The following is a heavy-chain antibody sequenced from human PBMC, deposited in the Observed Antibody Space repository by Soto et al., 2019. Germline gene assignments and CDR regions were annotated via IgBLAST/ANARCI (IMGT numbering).Heavy chain of an antibody. J-gene: IGHJ5*02. Sequence: QVQLQQWGAGLLKPSETVSLTCAVYGGSFIGYYGTWIRQPPGKGLEWIGEINHSGSTNYNPSLKRRVTISADTSKKQFSLRLSSVTAADTAVYYCATLGHYDFWSGFRKGNWFDPWGQGTLVTVSS. CDR3: ATLGHYDFWSGFRKGNWFDP. V-gene: IGHV4-34*01. CDR1: GGSFIGYY. CDR2: INHSGST. D-gene: IGHD3-3*01.